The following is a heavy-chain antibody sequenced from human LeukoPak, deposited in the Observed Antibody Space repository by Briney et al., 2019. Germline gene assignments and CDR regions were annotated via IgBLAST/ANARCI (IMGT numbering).Heavy chain of an antibody. Sequence: SVKVSCKASGGTFSSYAISWVRQAPGQGLEWMGGIIPIFGTANYAQKCQGRVTITTDESTSTAYMELSSLRSEDTAVYYCARGKRAVAGTLGYWGQGTLVTVSS. J-gene: IGHJ4*02. V-gene: IGHV1-69*05. CDR2: IIPIFGTA. D-gene: IGHD6-19*01. CDR3: ARGKRAVAGTLGY. CDR1: GGTFSSYA.